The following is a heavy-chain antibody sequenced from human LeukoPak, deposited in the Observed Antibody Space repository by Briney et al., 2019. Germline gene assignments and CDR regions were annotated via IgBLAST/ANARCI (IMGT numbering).Heavy chain of an antibody. J-gene: IGHJ4*02. CDR2: IRTTAEGAKYA. D-gene: IGHD3-9*01. CDR3: ATDIRYPFDY. CDR1: GFSFTDYT. V-gene: IGHV3-48*02. Sequence: GGSLRLSCATSGFSFTDYTMNWVRQAPGKGLEWISNIRTTAEGAKYAYYADSVKGRVTISRDDGKNILYLHMNSLRDDDTAVYYSATDIRYPFDYWGQGILVTVSS.